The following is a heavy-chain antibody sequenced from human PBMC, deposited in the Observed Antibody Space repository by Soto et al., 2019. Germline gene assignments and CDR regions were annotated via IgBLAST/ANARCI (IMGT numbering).Heavy chain of an antibody. Sequence: GGSLRLSCAASGFSFSNYNMNWVRQAPGKGLEWVSYITDSSDTVHYADSVRGRFTISRVNAESSLYLQMNSLRDEDTAVYFCARDFGHGYYLDYWGRGTLVTVSS. D-gene: IGHD3-3*01. CDR2: ITDSSDTV. CDR1: GFSFSNYN. CDR3: ARDFGHGYYLDY. V-gene: IGHV3-48*02. J-gene: IGHJ4*02.